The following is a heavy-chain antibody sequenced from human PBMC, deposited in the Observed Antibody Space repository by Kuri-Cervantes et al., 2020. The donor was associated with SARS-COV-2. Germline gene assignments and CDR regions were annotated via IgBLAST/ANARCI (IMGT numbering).Heavy chain of an antibody. CDR1: GGSISSGGYS. D-gene: IGHD6-19*01. V-gene: IGHV4-30-2*01. Sequence: SQTLSLTCAVSGGSISSGGYSWSWIRQPPGKGLEWIGYIYHSGSTYYNPSLKSRVTISVDRSKNQFSLKLSSVTAADTGVYYCARESIAVAGTGGFDPWGQGTLVTVSS. CDR3: ARESIAVAGTGGFDP. CDR2: IYHSGST. J-gene: IGHJ5*02.